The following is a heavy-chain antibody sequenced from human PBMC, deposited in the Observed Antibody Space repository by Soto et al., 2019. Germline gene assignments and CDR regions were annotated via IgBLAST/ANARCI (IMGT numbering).Heavy chain of an antibody. CDR1: GFTFSDYY. V-gene: IGHV3-11*01. CDR3: ARERARVFDP. CDR2: ISISGGTI. Sequence: PGGSLRLSWAASGFTFSDYYMSWIRQAPGKGLEWLSYISISGGTIYYADSVKGRFSISRDNAKNSLYLQLSSLRAEDTAVYFCARERARVFDPWGQGTLVTVSS. J-gene: IGHJ5*02.